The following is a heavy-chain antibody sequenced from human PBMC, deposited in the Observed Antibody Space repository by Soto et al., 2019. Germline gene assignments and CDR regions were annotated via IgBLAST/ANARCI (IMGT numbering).Heavy chain of an antibody. Sequence: QVQLVESGGGVVQPGRSLRLSCAASGFTFSSYGMHWVRQAPGKGLEWVAVISYDGSNKYYADSVKGRFTISRDNSKNTLYLQMNSLRAEDTAVYYCAKEEDSSSSIDYWGQGTLVTVSS. CDR1: GFTFSSYG. CDR3: AKEEDSSSSIDY. V-gene: IGHV3-30*18. J-gene: IGHJ4*02. D-gene: IGHD6-6*01. CDR2: ISYDGSNK.